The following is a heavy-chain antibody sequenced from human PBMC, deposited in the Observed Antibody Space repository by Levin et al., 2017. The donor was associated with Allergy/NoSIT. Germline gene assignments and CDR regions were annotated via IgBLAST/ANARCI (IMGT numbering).Heavy chain of an antibody. CDR2: IYFSGST. Sequence: MASETLSLICSVSGGSITITSYYWGWIRQPPGKGLEWIGNIYFSGSTYYSPSLKSRVTISVDTSKNQFSLRLTSVTAADTAVYYCGRRGGSGWRGGFDYWGQGTLVTVSS. CDR1: GGSITITSYY. CDR3: GRRGGSGWRGGFDY. J-gene: IGHJ4*02. V-gene: IGHV4-39*01. D-gene: IGHD6-19*01.